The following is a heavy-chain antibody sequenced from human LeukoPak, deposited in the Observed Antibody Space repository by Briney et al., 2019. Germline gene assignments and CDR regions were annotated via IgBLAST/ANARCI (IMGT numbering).Heavy chain of an antibody. J-gene: IGHJ6*02. D-gene: IGHD3-10*01. Sequence: PSETLSLTCAVYGGSFSGYYWSWIRQPPGKGLEWIGEINHSGSTNYNPSLKSRVTISVDTSKNQFSLKLSSVTAADTAVYYCARGVGQVTTMVRRKYYYYYGMDVWGQGTTVTVSS. V-gene: IGHV4-34*01. CDR1: GGSFSGYY. CDR3: ARGVGQVTTMVRRKYYYYYGMDV. CDR2: INHSGST.